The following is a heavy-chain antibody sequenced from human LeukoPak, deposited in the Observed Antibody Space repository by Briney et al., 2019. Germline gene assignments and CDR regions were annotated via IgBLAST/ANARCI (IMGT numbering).Heavy chain of an antibody. J-gene: IGHJ6*03. D-gene: IGHD3-22*01. Sequence: GGSLRLSCAASGFTFSSYAMHWVRQAPGKGLEYVSAISSNGGSTYYANSVKGRFTISRDNSKNTLYLQMGSLRAEDMAVYYCAKDRYYYDSSGYYYRPRTSPYYYYMDVWGKGTTVTVSS. CDR3: AKDRYYYDSSGYYYRPRTSPYYYYMDV. V-gene: IGHV3-64*01. CDR1: GFTFSSYA. CDR2: ISSNGGST.